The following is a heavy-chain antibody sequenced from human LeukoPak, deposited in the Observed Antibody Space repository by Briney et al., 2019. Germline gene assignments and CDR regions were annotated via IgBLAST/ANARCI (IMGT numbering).Heavy chain of an antibody. D-gene: IGHD6-13*01. Sequence: AGRSLRLSCAASGFTFSSYAMHWVRQAPGKGLEWVAVISYDGSNKYYADSVKGRFTISRDNSKNTLYLQTNSLRAEDTAVYYCARDFGFSGSSSWFFDYWGQGTLVTVSS. V-gene: IGHV3-30*01. CDR1: GFTFSSYA. J-gene: IGHJ4*02. CDR2: ISYDGSNK. CDR3: ARDFGFSGSSSWFFDY.